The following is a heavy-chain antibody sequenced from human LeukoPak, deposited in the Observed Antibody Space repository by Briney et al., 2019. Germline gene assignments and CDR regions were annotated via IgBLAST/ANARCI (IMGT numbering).Heavy chain of an antibody. V-gene: IGHV1-2*02. CDR2: IYPNSGGT. Sequence: ASVKVSCKASGYTFTDYYLHWVRQAPGQGLEWMGWIYPNSGGTNYAQKFQGRVTMTRDTSISTAYMELSRLRSNDTAVYDCAGDGEAVAGTRLIYYYYYMDVWGKGTTVTISS. CDR1: GYTFTDYY. CDR3: AGDGEAVAGTRLIYYYYYMDV. J-gene: IGHJ6*03. D-gene: IGHD6-19*01.